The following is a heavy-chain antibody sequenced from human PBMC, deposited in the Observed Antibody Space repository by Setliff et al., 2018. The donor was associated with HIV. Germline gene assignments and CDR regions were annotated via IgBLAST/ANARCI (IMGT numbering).Heavy chain of an antibody. CDR1: GDSISNNGYY. J-gene: IGHJ5*02. CDR3: SLQHGRPMRWFDP. D-gene: IGHD2-2*01. V-gene: IGHV4-39*01. CDR2: VYHRGTT. Sequence: SETLSLTCTVSGDSISNNGYYWAWICQPPGKGLEWIGCVYHRGTTYYNPSLKSRLAMSVDTSKNKFFLKLNSLTAADTAVYYCSLQHGRPMRWFDPWGPGTLVTVSS.